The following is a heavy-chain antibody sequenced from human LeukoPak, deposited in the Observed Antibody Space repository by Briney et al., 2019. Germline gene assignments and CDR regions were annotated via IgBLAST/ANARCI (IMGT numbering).Heavy chain of an antibody. CDR3: AKDTTPYY. V-gene: IGHV3-23*01. CDR2: ISGNGGST. Sequence: PGGSLRLSCAASGFTFSSFAMTWVRQAPGKGLEWVSGISGNGGSTYYADSVKGRFTISRDNSKNTIYLQMNSLRGEDTAVYYCAKDTTPYYWGQGTLVTVSS. J-gene: IGHJ4*02. CDR1: GFTFSSFA. D-gene: IGHD1-26*01.